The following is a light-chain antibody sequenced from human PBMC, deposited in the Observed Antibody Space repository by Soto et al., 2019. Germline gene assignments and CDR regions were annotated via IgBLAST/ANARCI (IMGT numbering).Light chain of an antibody. CDR3: TSFARSEDPCVV. J-gene: IGLJ2*01. CDR2: EVY. CDR1: TTDIGGYDF. V-gene: IGLV2-8*01. Sequence: QSALTQPPSASGSPGQSVTISCTGSTTDIGGYDFVSWYRQQPGKAPKLLIYEVYKRTSGVPDRFSGSKSGNTASLTVSGLQGEDEAYYYCTSFARSEDPCVVFGGGTKLTVL.